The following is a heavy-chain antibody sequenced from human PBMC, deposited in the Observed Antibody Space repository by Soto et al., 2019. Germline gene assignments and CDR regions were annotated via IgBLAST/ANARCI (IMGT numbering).Heavy chain of an antibody. CDR3: AKDRPDSSPWGLFDY. CDR1: GFTFSSYG. Sequence: QVQLVESGGGVVQPGRSLRLSCAASGFTFSSYGMHWVRQAPGKGLEWVAVISYDGSNKYYADSVKGRFTISRDNSKNTLYLQMNSLRAEDTAVYYCAKDRPDSSPWGLFDYWGQGTLVTVSS. J-gene: IGHJ4*02. CDR2: ISYDGSNK. D-gene: IGHD6-19*01. V-gene: IGHV3-30*18.